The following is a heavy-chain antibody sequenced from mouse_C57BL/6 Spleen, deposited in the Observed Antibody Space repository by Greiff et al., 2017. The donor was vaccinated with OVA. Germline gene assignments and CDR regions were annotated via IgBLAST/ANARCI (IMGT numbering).Heavy chain of an antibody. CDR3: ARPTDYGNYGYFDV. D-gene: IGHD2-1*01. V-gene: IGHV1-80*01. CDR2: IYPGDGDT. J-gene: IGHJ1*03. CDR1: GYAFSSYW. Sequence: QVQLQQSGAELVKPGASVKISCKASGYAFSSYWMNWVKQRPGKGLEWIGQIYPGDGDTNYNGKFKGKATLTADKSSNTAYLQLSSLTSEDTAVYYCARPTDYGNYGYFDVWGTGTTVTVSS.